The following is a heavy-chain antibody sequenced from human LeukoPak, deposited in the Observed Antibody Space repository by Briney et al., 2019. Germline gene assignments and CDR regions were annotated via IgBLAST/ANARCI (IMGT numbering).Heavy chain of an antibody. V-gene: IGHV3-11*01. CDR2: ISSSGSTI. D-gene: IGHD3-22*01. Sequence: PGGSLRLSCAASGFTFSDYHMSWIRQAPGKGLEWVSYISSSGSTIYYADSVKGRFAISRDNAKNSLYLQMNSLRAEDTAVYYCVRGSTLSSGPAYWGQGALVTVSS. J-gene: IGHJ4*02. CDR1: GFTFSDYH. CDR3: VRGSTLSSGPAY.